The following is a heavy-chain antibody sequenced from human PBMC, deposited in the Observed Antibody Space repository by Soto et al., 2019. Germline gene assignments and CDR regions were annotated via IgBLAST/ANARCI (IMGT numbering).Heavy chain of an antibody. D-gene: IGHD2-2*02. CDR2: LSWNSGSI. Sequence: GGSLRLSCAASGFTFDDYAMHWVRQAPGKGLEWVSGLSWNSGSIGYADSVKGRFTISRDNAKNSLYLQMNSLRAEDTALYYCAKVTFRDCSSTSCYNYYDYGMDVWGQGTTVTVSS. CDR3: AKVTFRDCSSTSCYNYYDYGMDV. CDR1: GFTFDDYA. V-gene: IGHV3-9*01. J-gene: IGHJ6*02.